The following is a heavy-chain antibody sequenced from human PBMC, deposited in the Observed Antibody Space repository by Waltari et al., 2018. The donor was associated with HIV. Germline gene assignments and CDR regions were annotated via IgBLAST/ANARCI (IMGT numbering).Heavy chain of an antibody. J-gene: IGHJ4*02. V-gene: IGHV3-11*01. D-gene: IGHD6-19*01. CDR2: IRSDTDTI. CDR3: ARLKYSSGFFDY. CDR1: GFTSRDYY. Sequence: QVQLVESGGGLVNPGGSLRLSCATSGFTSRDYYMTWIRQAPGKGLEWVSYIRSDTDTIYYADSVKGRFTISRDNAKNSLYLQMNRLSVEDTAVYYCARLKYSSGFFDYWGQGALVTVSS.